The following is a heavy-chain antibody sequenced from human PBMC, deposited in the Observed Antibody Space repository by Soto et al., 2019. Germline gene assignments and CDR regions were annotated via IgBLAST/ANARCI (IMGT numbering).Heavy chain of an antibody. D-gene: IGHD1-26*01. V-gene: IGHV3-33*01. Sequence: GGSLRLSGAASGFTFSNYGMHWVRQAPGKGLEWVAIIWYDGSNKYYADSVKGRFIISRDNSKNKVYLQMNSLRAEDTAMYYCTRDLGFDCWGQGTLVTVSS. CDR1: GFTFSNYG. CDR3: TRDLGFDC. J-gene: IGHJ4*02. CDR2: IWYDGSNK.